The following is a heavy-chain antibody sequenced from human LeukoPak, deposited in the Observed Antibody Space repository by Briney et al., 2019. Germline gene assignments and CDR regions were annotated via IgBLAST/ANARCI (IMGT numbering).Heavy chain of an antibody. V-gene: IGHV4-39*07. J-gene: IGHJ5*02. D-gene: IGHD3-16*01. Sequence: SETLSLTCTVSGDSISSISYYWGWIRQPPGKGLEWIGNLYYSGSTYYNPSLKSRVTISVDTSKNQFSLKLSSVTAADTAVYYCARGGRTKSAGWFDPWGQGTLVTVSS. CDR3: ARGGRTKSAGWFDP. CDR1: GDSISSISYY. CDR2: LYYSGST.